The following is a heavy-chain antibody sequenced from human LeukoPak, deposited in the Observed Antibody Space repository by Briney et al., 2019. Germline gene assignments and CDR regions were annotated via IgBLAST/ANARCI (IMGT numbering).Heavy chain of an antibody. CDR2: ISGSGGST. Sequence: GGSLRLSCAASGFTFTSYGMSWVRQAPGKGLEWVSAISGSGGSTYYADSVKGRFTISRDNSKSTLYLQMHSLRAEDTAVYYCAREYNWNDAFFDYWGQGTLVTVSS. V-gene: IGHV3-23*01. CDR3: AREYNWNDAFFDY. J-gene: IGHJ4*02. D-gene: IGHD1-20*01. CDR1: GFTFTSYG.